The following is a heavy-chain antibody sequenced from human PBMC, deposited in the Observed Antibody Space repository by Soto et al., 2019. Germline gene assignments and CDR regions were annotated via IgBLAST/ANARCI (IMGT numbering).Heavy chain of an antibody. D-gene: IGHD6-13*01. CDR1: GFNFSSYA. V-gene: IGHV3-23*01. Sequence: GGSMRLSWAASGFNFSSYAMSWVRQAPGKGLEWVSAISGSGGSTYYADSVKGRFTISRDNSKNTLYLQMTSLRAEDTAVYYCAKGGYSSSWYFDYWGQGTLVTVSS. J-gene: IGHJ4*02. CDR2: ISGSGGST. CDR3: AKGGYSSSWYFDY.